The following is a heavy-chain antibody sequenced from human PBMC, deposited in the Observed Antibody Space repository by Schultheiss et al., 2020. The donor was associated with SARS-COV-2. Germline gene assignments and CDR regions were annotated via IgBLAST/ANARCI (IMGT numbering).Heavy chain of an antibody. D-gene: IGHD2-2*01. V-gene: IGHV1-2*02. CDR1: GYTFTGYY. CDR2: MNPNSGGT. CDR3: ARVCSSTSCHDY. Sequence: ASVKVSCKASGYTFTGYYMHWVRQAPGQGLEWMGWMNPNSGGTNYAQKFQGRVTMTRDTSISTAYMELSRLRSDDTAVYYCARVCSSTSCHDYWGQGTLVTVSS. J-gene: IGHJ4*02.